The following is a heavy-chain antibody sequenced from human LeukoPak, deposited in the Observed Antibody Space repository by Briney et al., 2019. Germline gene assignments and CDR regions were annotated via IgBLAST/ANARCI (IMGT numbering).Heavy chain of an antibody. J-gene: IGHJ5*02. CDR3: ARGRWGLRLGSRWDWFDP. CDR2: ISYDGSNK. Sequence: PGGSLRLSCAASGFTFSSYAMHWVRQAPGKGLEWVAVISYDGSNKYYADSVKGRFTISRDNSKNTLYLQMNSLRAEDTAVYYCARGRWGLRLGSRWDWFDPWGQGTLVTVSS. V-gene: IGHV3-30-3*01. D-gene: IGHD3-16*01. CDR1: GFTFSSYA.